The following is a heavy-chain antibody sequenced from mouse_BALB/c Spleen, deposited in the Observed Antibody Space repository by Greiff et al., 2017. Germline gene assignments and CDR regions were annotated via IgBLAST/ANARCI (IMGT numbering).Heavy chain of an antibody. CDR1: GYTFTSYW. Sequence: VQLQQPGAELVKPGAPVKLSCKASGYTFTSYWMNWVKQRPGRGLEWIGRIDPSDSETHYNQKFKDKATLTVDKSSSTAYIQLSSLTSEDSAVYYCARRMGPWYFDVWGAGTTVTVSS. V-gene: IGHV1-69*02. D-gene: IGHD4-1*01. CDR3: ARRMGPWYFDV. CDR2: IDPSDSET. J-gene: IGHJ1*01.